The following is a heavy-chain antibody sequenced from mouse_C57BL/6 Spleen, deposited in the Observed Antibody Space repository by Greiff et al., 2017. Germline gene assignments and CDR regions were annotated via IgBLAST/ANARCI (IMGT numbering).Heavy chain of an antibody. CDR1: GYAFSSSW. D-gene: IGHD4-1*01. CDR2: IYPGDGDT. CDR3: AWDGFDY. V-gene: IGHV1-82*01. J-gene: IGHJ2*01. Sequence: QVQLQQSGPELVKPGASVKISCKASGYAFSSSWMNWVKQRPGQGLEWIGRIYPGDGDTNYNGKFKGKATLTADKSSSTAYMQLSSLTSEDSAVXFCAWDGFDYWGQGTTLTVSS.